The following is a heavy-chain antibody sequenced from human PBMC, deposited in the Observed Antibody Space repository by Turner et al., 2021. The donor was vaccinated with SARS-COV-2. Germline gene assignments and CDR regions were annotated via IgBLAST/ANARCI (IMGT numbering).Heavy chain of an antibody. CDR1: GFTFSSYG. CDR3: ARESTSWMGGMDV. V-gene: IGHV3-33*01. Sequence: QVQLVESGGGVVQPGRSLRLSCAASGFTFSSYGMHWVRPAPGKGLEWVAVIWFDGSNKYYAASVKGRFTISRDSSKNTLYLQMNSLRAEDTAVYYCARESTSWMGGMDVWGQGTTVTVSS. CDR2: IWFDGSNK. D-gene: IGHD2-2*01. J-gene: IGHJ6*02.